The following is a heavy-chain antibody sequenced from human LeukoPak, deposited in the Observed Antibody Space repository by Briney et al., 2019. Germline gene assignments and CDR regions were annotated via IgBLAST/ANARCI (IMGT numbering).Heavy chain of an antibody. Sequence: GGSLRLSCAASGFTFSNYNMNWVRQAPGKGLEWVSSISSSSSYIYYADSVKGRFTISRDNARNSLYLQMNSLRAEDTAVYYCVRDDPGPEAFDLWGQGTLVTVSS. CDR2: ISSSSSYI. CDR3: VRDDPGPEAFDL. V-gene: IGHV3-21*01. CDR1: GFTFSNYN. J-gene: IGHJ3*01.